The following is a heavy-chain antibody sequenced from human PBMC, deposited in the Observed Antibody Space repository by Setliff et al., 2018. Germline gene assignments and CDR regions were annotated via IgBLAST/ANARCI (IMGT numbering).Heavy chain of an antibody. CDR3: ARERYSNQDGRFHAFDI. V-gene: IGHV3-11*01. D-gene: IGHD4-4*01. CDR1: GFTFSDYY. Sequence: GGSLRLSCAASGFTFSDYYMSWIRQAPGKGLEWVSYISSSGSTIYYADSVKGRFTISRDNAKNSLYLQMNSLRAEDTAVYYCARERYSNQDGRFHAFDIWGQGTMVTVSS. J-gene: IGHJ3*02. CDR2: ISSSGSTI.